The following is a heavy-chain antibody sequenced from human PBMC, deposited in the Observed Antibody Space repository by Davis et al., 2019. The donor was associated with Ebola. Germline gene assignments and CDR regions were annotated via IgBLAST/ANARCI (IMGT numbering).Heavy chain of an antibody. CDR3: AKQESLYGSSDY. Sequence: GGSLRLSCEGSGYRFINYCVAWVRQTPAKGMEWMGIIYPGDSDTRYSPSFEGQVTISVDRSISTAYLQWSSLKASDTAMYYCAKQESLYGSSDYWGQGTLVTVSS. J-gene: IGHJ4*02. CDR2: IYPGDSDT. V-gene: IGHV5-51*01. D-gene: IGHD3-22*01. CDR1: GYRFINYC.